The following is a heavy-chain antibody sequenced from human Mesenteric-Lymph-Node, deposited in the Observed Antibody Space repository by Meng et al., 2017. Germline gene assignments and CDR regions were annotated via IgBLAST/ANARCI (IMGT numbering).Heavy chain of an antibody. J-gene: IGHJ4*02. CDR1: ARTLSSYS. V-gene: IGHV1-69*11. CDR2: IIPIVGTA. Sequence: GLRGAWVKRYGPAVTVYCKAHARTLSSYSLSWGRQAPGQGLEWMGRIIPIVGTANYAQKFQGRVRITADESTSTAYMELSSLRSEDTAVYYCARYLKDMGMRWLVRFDYWGQGTLVTVSS. CDR3: ARYLKDMGMRWLVRFDY. D-gene: IGHD6-19*01.